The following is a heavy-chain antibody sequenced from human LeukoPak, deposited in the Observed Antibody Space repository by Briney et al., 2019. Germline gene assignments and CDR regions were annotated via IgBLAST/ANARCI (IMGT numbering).Heavy chain of an antibody. J-gene: IGHJ4*02. CDR2: IYTSGST. CDR3: ARAPRGYSSGYYFDY. Sequence: SETLSLTCTVSGGSISSYYWSWIRQPAGKGLEWIGRIYTSGSTNYNPSPKSRVTMSVDTSKNQFSLKLSSVTAADTAVYYCARAPRGYSSGYYFDYWGQGTLVTVSS. V-gene: IGHV4-4*07. D-gene: IGHD3-22*01. CDR1: GGSISSYY.